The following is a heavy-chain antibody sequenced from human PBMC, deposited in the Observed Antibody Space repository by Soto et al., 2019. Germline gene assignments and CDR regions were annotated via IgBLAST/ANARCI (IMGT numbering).Heavy chain of an antibody. CDR2: ISDSGDA. D-gene: IGHD1-1*01. J-gene: IGHJ4*02. CDR3: VKDLYRSATMPCLDH. Sequence: PGGSLRLSCEASGFTFNTYGMSWVRQAPGKGLEWVAGISDSGDAYYADSMEGRFAISRDNSKNTMYLQMTSLRADDTALYYCVKDLYRSATMPCLDHWGQGALVTVSS. CDR1: GFTFNTYG. V-gene: IGHV3-23*01.